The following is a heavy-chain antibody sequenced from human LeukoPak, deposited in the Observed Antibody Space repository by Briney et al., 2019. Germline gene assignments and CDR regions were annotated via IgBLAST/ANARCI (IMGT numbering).Heavy chain of an antibody. CDR3: ARMIPYYDFWSGFATWFDP. D-gene: IGHD3-3*01. CDR1: GFSLSNARMG. V-gene: IGHV2-26*01. Sequence: SGPTLVNPTETLTLTCTVSGFSLSNARMGVSWIRQPPGKALEWLAHIFSNDEKSYSTSLKSRLTISKDTSKSQVVLTMTNMDPVDTATYYCARMIPYYDFWSGFATWFDPWGQGTLVTVSS. CDR2: IFSNDEK. J-gene: IGHJ5*02.